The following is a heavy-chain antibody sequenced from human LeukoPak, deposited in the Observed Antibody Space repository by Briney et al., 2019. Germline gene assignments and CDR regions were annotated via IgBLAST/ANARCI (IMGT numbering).Heavy chain of an antibody. D-gene: IGHD2-2*01. CDR1: GGTFSSYA. CDR3: ARAPIVVVPAATTYYYYYYMDV. Sequence: SVKVSCKASGGTFSSYAISWVRQAPGQGLEWTGGIIPIFGTANYAQKFQGRVTITTDESTSTAYMELSSLRSEDTAVYYCARAPIVVVPAATTYYYYYYMDVWGKGTTVTVSS. CDR2: IIPIFGTA. V-gene: IGHV1-69*05. J-gene: IGHJ6*03.